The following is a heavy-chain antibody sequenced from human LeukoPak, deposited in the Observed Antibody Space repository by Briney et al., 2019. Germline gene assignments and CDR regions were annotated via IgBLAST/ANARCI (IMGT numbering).Heavy chain of an antibody. CDR3: ARSSYSSSSSV. Sequence: GGSLRLSCAASGFTFSSFAMTWVRQAPGKGLEWVASINSDGSEGYYADVVKGRFTISRDNAKNSLYLQINSLRAEDTAVYYCARSSYSSSSSVWGQGTMVTVSS. CDR2: INSDGSEG. V-gene: IGHV3-7*03. D-gene: IGHD6-6*01. J-gene: IGHJ3*01. CDR1: GFTFSSFA.